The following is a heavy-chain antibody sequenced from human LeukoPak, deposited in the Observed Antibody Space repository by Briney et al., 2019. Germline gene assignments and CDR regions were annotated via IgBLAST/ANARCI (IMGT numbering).Heavy chain of an antibody. D-gene: IGHD6-19*01. Sequence: GGSLRLSCTVSGFTLSSYEMSWIRQAPGKGLEWVSSIDYDGGSGHYADSVKGRFTISRDNSNNTLFLHLNSLRSEDTAVYYCTRNSGWYGLSWGQGTLVTVSS. CDR1: GFTLSSYE. J-gene: IGHJ1*01. CDR2: IDYDGGSG. CDR3: TRNSGWYGLS. V-gene: IGHV3-23*01.